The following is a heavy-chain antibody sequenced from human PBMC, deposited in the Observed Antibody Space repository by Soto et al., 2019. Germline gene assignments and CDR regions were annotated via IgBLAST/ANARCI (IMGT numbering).Heavy chain of an antibody. CDR3: ARIDDILARGADY. J-gene: IGHJ4*02. CDR2: IFSNDEK. CDR1: GFSLSNARMG. Sequence: QVTLKESGPVLVKPTETLTLTCTVSGFSLSNARMGVSWIRQPPGKALEWLAHIFSNDEKSYSTSLKSRLTISKDTSKSQVVLTMTNMDPVDTATYYCARIDDILARGADYWGQGTLVTVSS. V-gene: IGHV2-26*01. D-gene: IGHD3-22*01.